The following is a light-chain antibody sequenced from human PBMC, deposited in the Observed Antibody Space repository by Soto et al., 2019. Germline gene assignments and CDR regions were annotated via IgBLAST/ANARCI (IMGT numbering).Light chain of an antibody. Sequence: QSVLTQPASVSGSPGQSIPISCTGTSSDIGSYNYVSWYQQHPGKAPKLIIHEVSNRPSGISDHFSGSKSGNTASLTISGLQADDEADYYCSSHKTYSTRIFGTGTKVTV. CDR2: EVS. CDR3: SSHKTYSTRI. V-gene: IGLV2-14*01. J-gene: IGLJ1*01. CDR1: SSDIGSYNY.